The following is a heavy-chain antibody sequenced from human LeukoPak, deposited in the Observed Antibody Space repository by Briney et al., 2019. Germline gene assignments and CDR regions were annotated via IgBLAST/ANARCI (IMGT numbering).Heavy chain of an antibody. CDR2: INPNRGGS. CDR3: ARERDEYTDY. V-gene: IGHV1-2*06. J-gene: IGHJ4*02. D-gene: IGHD2/OR15-2a*01. CDR1: GYTFTGYY. Sequence: ASLKVSCKTSGYTFTGYYIHWVRQAPGQGLEWMGRINPNRGGSNYSQKFQGRVTMTRDTSISTAYMELSGLRSDDTAVYYCARERDEYTDYWGQGTLVTVSS.